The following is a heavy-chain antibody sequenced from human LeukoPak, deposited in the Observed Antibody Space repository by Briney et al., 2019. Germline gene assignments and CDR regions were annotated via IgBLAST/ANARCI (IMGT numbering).Heavy chain of an antibody. CDR2: INPNSGGT. V-gene: IGHV1-2*02. Sequence: ASVKVSCEASGYTFTGYHMHWVRQAPGQGLEWMGWINPNSGGTNYAQNFQGRVTVTRDTSISTAYMELSRLISDDTAVYYCARSNCGGDCYDSFDIWGQGTMVTVSS. CDR3: ARSNCGGDCYDSFDI. CDR1: GYTFTGYH. J-gene: IGHJ3*02. D-gene: IGHD2-21*02.